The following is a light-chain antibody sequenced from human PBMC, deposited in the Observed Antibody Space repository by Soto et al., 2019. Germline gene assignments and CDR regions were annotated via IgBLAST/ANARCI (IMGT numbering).Light chain of an antibody. CDR2: ANN. V-gene: IGLV1-40*01. CDR1: SSNIGTGYD. J-gene: IGLJ2*01. Sequence: QSVLTQPPSVSGAPGQRVTISCTGNSSNIGTGYDVHWYQLLPGTAPKLLIYANNNRPSGVPDRFSGSRSGTSASLAITGLQAEDEAVYYCQSYDSSMSASVVFGGGTQLTVL. CDR3: QSYDSSMSASVV.